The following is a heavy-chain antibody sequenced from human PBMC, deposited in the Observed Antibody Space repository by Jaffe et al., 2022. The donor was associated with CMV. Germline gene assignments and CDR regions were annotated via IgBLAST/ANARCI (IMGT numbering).Heavy chain of an antibody. V-gene: IGHV3-66*01. CDR2: IYSGGST. D-gene: IGHD6-13*01. J-gene: IGHJ6*03. CDR1: GFTVSSNY. CDR3: AREEAGSSSWPRNYYYMDV. Sequence: EVQLVESGGGLVQPGGSLRLSCAASGFTVSSNYMSWVRQAPGKGLEWVSVIYSGGSTYYADSVKGRFTISRDNSKNTLYLQMNSLRAEDTAVYYCAREEAGSSSWPRNYYYMDVWGKGTTVTVSS.